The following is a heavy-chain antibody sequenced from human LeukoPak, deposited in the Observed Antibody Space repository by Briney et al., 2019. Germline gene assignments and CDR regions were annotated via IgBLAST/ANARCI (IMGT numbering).Heavy chain of an antibody. CDR2: VYNRGRT. CDR3: AREGGSGTPFDY. CDR1: GGSISSYY. J-gene: IGHJ4*02. D-gene: IGHD3-10*01. Sequence: SETLSLTCTVSGGSISSYYWSWIRQSPGKGLEWIGFVYNRGRTNYNPSLKSRVTISVDTSKNQFSLRLRSVTAADTAVYYCAREGGSGTPFDYWGQGTLVTVSS. V-gene: IGHV4-59*01.